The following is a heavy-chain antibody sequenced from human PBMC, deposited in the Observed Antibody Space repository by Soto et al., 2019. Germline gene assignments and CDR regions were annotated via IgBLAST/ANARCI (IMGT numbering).Heavy chain of an antibody. CDR2: IRSKANSYAT. V-gene: IGHV3-73*01. CDR3: TRRATTVTPYYYYYMDV. CDR1: GFTFSGSA. Sequence: PGGSLRLSCAASGFTFSGSAMHWVRQASGKGLEWVGRIRSKANSYATAYAASVKGRFTISRDDSKNTAYLQMNSLKTEDTAVYYCTRRATTVTPYYYYYMDVWGKGTTVTVSS. D-gene: IGHD4-4*01. J-gene: IGHJ6*03.